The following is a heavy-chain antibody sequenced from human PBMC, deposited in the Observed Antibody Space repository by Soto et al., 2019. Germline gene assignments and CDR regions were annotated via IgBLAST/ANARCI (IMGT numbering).Heavy chain of an antibody. V-gene: IGHV4-59*01. CDR2: IYYSGST. CDR3: ARVPPIQYSGWYPYYFDY. D-gene: IGHD6-19*01. Sequence: SETLSLTCTVSGGSISSYYWSWIRQPPGKGLEWIGYIYYSGSTNYNPSLKSRVTISVDTSKNQFSLKLSSVTAADPAVYYCARVPPIQYSGWYPYYFDYWGQGTLVTVSS. J-gene: IGHJ4*02. CDR1: GGSISSYY.